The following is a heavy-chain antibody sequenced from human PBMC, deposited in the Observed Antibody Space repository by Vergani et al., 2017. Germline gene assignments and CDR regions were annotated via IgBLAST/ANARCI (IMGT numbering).Heavy chain of an antibody. CDR2: INHSGST. CDR1: GGSISSGGYS. Sequence: QLQLQESGSGLVKPSQTLSLTCAVSGGSISSGGYSWSWIRQPPGKGLEWIGEINHSGSTNYNPSLKSRVTISVDTSKNQFSLKLSSVTAADTAVYYCARLGRVITMVRGVILSLKGDYYYYYYMDVWGKGTTVTVSS. V-gene: IGHV4-30-2*01. CDR3: ARLGRVITMVRGVILSLKGDYYYYYYMDV. J-gene: IGHJ6*03. D-gene: IGHD3-10*01.